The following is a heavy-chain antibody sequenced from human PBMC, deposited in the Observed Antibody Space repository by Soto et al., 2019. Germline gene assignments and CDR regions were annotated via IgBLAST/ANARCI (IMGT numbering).Heavy chain of an antibody. CDR2: ISSSSSYI. CDR1: GFTFSSYS. D-gene: IGHD1-7*01. Sequence: GGSLRLSCAASGFTFSSYSMNWVRQAPGKGLEWVSSISSSSSYIYYADSVKGRFTISRDNAKNSLYLQMNSLRAEDTAVYYCAREVGTTSPENYYYYYYMDVWGKGTTVTVSS. J-gene: IGHJ6*03. V-gene: IGHV3-21*01. CDR3: AREVGTTSPENYYYYYYMDV.